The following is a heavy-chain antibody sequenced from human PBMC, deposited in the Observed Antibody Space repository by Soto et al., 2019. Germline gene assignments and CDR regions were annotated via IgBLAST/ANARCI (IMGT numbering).Heavy chain of an antibody. CDR3: ARTVRFLEWLTPGDYYYGMAV. CDR1: GGTFSSYA. J-gene: IGHJ6*02. D-gene: IGHD3-3*01. Sequence: QVQLVQSGAEVKKPGSSVKVSCKASGGTFSSYAISWVRQAPGQGLEWMGGIIPIFGTANYAQKFQGRVKIVAEECTSTAYMELSSLRSEDTAVYYCARTVRFLEWLTPGDYYYGMAVWGQGTTVTVSS. CDR2: IIPIFGTA. V-gene: IGHV1-69*12.